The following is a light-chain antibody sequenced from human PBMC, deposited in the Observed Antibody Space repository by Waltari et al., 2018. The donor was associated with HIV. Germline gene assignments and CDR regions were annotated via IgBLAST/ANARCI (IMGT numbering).Light chain of an antibody. J-gene: IGKJ1*01. CDR3: QQYGSSSWT. CDR1: QSVSSSH. CDR2: GAS. Sequence: IVLTQSPGTLSLSPGERATLSCRASQSVSSSHLAWYQQKPGQAPRLLIYGASSRATSIPDRFSGGGSVTDFTLTISRLEPEDFAVYYCQQYGSSSWTFGQGTKVEIK. V-gene: IGKV3-20*01.